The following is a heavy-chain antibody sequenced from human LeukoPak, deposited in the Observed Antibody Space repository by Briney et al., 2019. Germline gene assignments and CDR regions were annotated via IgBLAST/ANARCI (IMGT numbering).Heavy chain of an antibody. CDR2: IYSKGTT. J-gene: IGHJ4*02. V-gene: IGHV4-4*07. CDR1: GDSVSSFY. D-gene: IGHD1-26*01. CDR3: ARLRYTGTSQYYFDS. Sequence: SETLSLTYAVPGDSVSSFYWSWVRQSAGKGLEWIGRIYSKGTTKYNLSLKSRVTISLDQSKNQFSLYLSSVTAADTAVYYCARLRYTGTSQYYFDSWGQGFLVTVSS.